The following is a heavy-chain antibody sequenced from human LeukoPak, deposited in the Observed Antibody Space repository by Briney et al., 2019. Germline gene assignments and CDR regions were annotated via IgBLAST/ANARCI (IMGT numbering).Heavy chain of an antibody. J-gene: IGHJ6*03. V-gene: IGHV4-39*01. CDR3: ARQHGDYRPPYYYYMDV. Sequence: PSETLSLTCTVSGGSISSGSYYWGWIRQPPGKGLEWIASMYYSGTTFYSPSLKSRVTISLDTSKNQFSLKLSSVTAADTAVYYCARQHGDYRPPYYYYMDVWGKGTTVTVSS. CDR1: GGSISSGSYY. CDR2: MYYSGTT. D-gene: IGHD4-17*01.